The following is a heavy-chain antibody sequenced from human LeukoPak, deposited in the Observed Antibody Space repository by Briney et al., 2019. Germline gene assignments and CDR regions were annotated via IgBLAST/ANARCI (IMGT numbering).Heavy chain of an antibody. CDR3: ASSRLHDAFDI. CDR2: IYSGGST. V-gene: IGHV3-53*01. J-gene: IGHJ3*02. CDR1: GFTVSSNY. Sequence: GGSLRLSCAASGFTVSSNYMSWVRQAPGKGLGWVSVIYSGGSTYYADSVKGRFTISRDNSKNTLYLQMNSLRAEATAVYYCASSRLHDAFDIWGQGTMVTVSS.